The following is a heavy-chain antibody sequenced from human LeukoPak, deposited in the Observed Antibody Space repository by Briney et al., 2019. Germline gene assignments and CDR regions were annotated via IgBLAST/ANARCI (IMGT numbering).Heavy chain of an antibody. J-gene: IGHJ4*02. V-gene: IGHV4-31*03. Sequence: PSETLSLTCTVSVGSISSGGYYWSWIRQHPGKGLEWIGYIYYSGSTYYNPSLKSRVTISVDTSKNQFSLKLSSVTAADTAVYYCMAGRYYYDSTFDYWGQGTLVTVSS. D-gene: IGHD3-22*01. CDR3: MAGRYYYDSTFDY. CDR2: IYYSGST. CDR1: VGSISSGGYY.